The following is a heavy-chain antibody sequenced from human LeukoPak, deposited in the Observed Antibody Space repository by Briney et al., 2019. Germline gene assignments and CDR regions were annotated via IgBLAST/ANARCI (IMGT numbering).Heavy chain of an antibody. CDR1: GGSIRSNS. D-gene: IGHD4-17*01. V-gene: IGHV4-59*01. Sequence: KPSETLSLTCTVSGGSIRSNSWSWIRQPPGKGLDWMGYIYYSGSTNYNPSLKSRVSISVDTSKNQFSLKLSSVTAADTAVYYCARTGSTVTMLYPFDHWGQGTLVTVSS. CDR2: IYYSGST. CDR3: ARTGSTVTMLYPFDH. J-gene: IGHJ4*02.